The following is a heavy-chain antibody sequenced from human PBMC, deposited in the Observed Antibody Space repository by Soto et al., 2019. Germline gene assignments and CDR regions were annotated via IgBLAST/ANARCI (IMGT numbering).Heavy chain of an antibody. CDR3: AREMTKSLAYYYYGMDV. V-gene: IGHV1-8*01. J-gene: IGHJ6*02. CDR2: MNPNSGNT. Sequence: EASVKVSCKASGYTFTSYDINWVRQATGQGFEWMGWMNPNSGNTGYAQKFQGRVTMTRDTSTSTVYMELSSLRSEDTAVYYCAREMTKSLAYYYYGMDVWGQGTTVTVSS. CDR1: GYTFTSYD. D-gene: IGHD4-17*01.